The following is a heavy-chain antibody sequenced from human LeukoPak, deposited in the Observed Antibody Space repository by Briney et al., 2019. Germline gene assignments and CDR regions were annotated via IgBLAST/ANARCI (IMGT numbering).Heavy chain of an antibody. V-gene: IGHV1-69*13. J-gene: IGHJ6*02. CDR1: GGTFSSYA. CDR3: AIRTTVTTLGAYYYYGMDV. CDR2: IIPIFGTA. D-gene: IGHD4-17*01. Sequence: SVKVSCKASGGTFSSYAISWVRQAPGQGLEWMGGIIPIFGTANYAQKFQGRVTITADESTSTAYMELSSLRSEDTAVYYCAIRTTVTTLGAYYYYGMDVWGQGTTVTVSS.